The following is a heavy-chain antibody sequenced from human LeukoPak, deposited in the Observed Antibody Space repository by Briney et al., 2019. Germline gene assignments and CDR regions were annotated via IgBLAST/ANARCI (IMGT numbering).Heavy chain of an antibody. CDR2: IRNKANSYTT. D-gene: IGHD3-10*01. CDR1: GFTFSNYS. V-gene: IGHV3-72*01. CDR3: GRVRGEEN. J-gene: IGHJ4*02. Sequence: GGSLRPSCAASGFTFSNYSMNWVRQAPGKGLEWVGRIRNKANSYTTDYAASVKGRFTISRDDSMNSLYLQMNSLKTEDTAVYYCGRVRGEENWGQGTLVTVSS.